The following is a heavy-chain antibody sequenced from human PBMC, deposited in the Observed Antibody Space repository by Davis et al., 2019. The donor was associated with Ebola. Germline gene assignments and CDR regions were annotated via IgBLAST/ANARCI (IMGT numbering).Heavy chain of an antibody. V-gene: IGHV3-30*18. J-gene: IGHJ4*02. CDR1: GFTFSSYG. Sequence: GESLKISCAASGFTFSSYGMHWVRQAPGKGLEWVAVISYDGSNKYYADSVKGRFTISRDNSKNTLYLQMNSLRAEDTAVYYCAKLLVAATFDYWGQGTLVTVSS. CDR2: ISYDGSNK. CDR3: AKLLVAATFDY. D-gene: IGHD2-15*01.